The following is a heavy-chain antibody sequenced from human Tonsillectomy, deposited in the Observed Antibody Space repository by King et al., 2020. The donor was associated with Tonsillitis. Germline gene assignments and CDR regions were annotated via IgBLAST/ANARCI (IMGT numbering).Heavy chain of an antibody. Sequence: VQLVESGAEVQKPGASVKVSWKTSGYTFTDYHLHWVRQAPGQGLEWVGCINGNSGGTHYAQEFQGRVTMTRDTSSFTAFMDLSRLTSDDTALYYCARETWFYDSWGQGTLVTVSS. V-gene: IGHV1-2*02. CDR1: GYTFTDYH. CDR3: ARETWFYDS. D-gene: IGHD2/OR15-2a*01. CDR2: INGNSGGT. J-gene: IGHJ1*01.